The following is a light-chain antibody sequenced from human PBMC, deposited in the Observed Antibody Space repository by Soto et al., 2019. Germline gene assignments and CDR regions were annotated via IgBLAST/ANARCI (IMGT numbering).Light chain of an antibody. V-gene: IGKV3-20*01. J-gene: IGKJ5*01. CDR1: QSVSSSY. CDR3: QQYNNWPIT. Sequence: EIVLTQSPGTLSLSPGERVTLSCRASQSVSSSYLAWYQQKPGQAPRLLIYGASSRATGIPDRFSGSGSGTDFTLTINSLQSEDFAVYFCQQYNNWPITFGQGTRLGIK. CDR2: GAS.